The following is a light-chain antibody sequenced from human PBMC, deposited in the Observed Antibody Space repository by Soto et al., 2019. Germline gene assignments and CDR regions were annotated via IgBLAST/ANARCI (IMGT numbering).Light chain of an antibody. CDR3: QQYGSSPRIT. Sequence: DIMLTQSPGTLSLSPGDRATLSCRASQTVSSNSAWYQHKPGQAPRVLIYGASTRATGIPDRFSGSGSGTDFTLTISRLEPEDFAVYYCQQYGSSPRITFGQGTRLEIK. J-gene: IGKJ5*01. CDR1: QTVSSN. CDR2: GAS. V-gene: IGKV3-20*01.